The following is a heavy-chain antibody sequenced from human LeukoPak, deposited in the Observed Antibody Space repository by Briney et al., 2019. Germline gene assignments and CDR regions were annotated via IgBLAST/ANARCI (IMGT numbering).Heavy chain of an antibody. J-gene: IGHJ3*02. V-gene: IGHV4-39*07. Sequence: TSETLSLTCAVSGGSISSSSYYWGWIRQPPGKGLEWIGSIYHSGSTYYNPSLKSRVTISVDRSKNQFSLKLSSVTAADTAVYYCAREGTTGTTRRPFDIWGQGTMVTVSS. D-gene: IGHD1-1*01. CDR1: GGSISSSSYY. CDR3: AREGTTGTTRRPFDI. CDR2: IYHSGST.